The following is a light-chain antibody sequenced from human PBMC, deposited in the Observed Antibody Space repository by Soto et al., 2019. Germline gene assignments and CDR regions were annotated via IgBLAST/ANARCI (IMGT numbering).Light chain of an antibody. CDR3: EDYSSLSGLT. CDR1: QSIGPW. V-gene: IGKV1-5*03. J-gene: IGKJ4*01. Sequence: DIQMTQSPSTLSASVGDRVTITCRASQSIGPWLAWYQQKPGKAPELLIYEASNLQSGVPSRFSGSGSATEFTLTISSLQPDDFATYYCEDYSSLSGLTFGGGTKVDI. CDR2: EAS.